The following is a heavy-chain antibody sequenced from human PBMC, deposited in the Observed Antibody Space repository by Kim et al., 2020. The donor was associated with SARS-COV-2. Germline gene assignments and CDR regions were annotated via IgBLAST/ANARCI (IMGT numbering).Heavy chain of an antibody. CDR2: IWYDGSNK. CDR3: AGNRITMVRGVIERWLNYYGMDV. J-gene: IGHJ6*02. CDR1: GFTFSSYG. Sequence: GGSLRLSCAASGFTFSSYGMHWVRQAPGKGLEWVAVIWYDGSNKYYADSVKGRFTISRDNSKNTLYLQMNSLRAEDTAVYYCAGNRITMVRGVIERWLNYYGMDVWGQGTTVTVSS. D-gene: IGHD3-10*01. V-gene: IGHV3-33*01.